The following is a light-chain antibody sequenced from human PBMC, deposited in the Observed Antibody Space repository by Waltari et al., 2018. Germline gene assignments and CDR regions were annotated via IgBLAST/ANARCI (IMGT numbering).Light chain of an antibody. Sequence: QSILTQPPSVSGAPGQRVTIPCTGSSSNIGAGYDVHCYQQVPGTAPKLLIYGNSNRPSGVPDRFSGSKSGTSASLDITGLQAEDEADYYCQSYDSSLSGSGVFGGGTKLTVL. CDR2: GNS. CDR3: QSYDSSLSGSGV. V-gene: IGLV1-40*01. J-gene: IGLJ3*02. CDR1: SSNIGAGYD.